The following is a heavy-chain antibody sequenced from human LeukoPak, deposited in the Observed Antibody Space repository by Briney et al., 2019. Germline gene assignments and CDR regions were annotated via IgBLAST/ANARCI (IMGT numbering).Heavy chain of an antibody. V-gene: IGHV1-69*13. J-gene: IGHJ4*02. CDR3: ARELGYCSGGSCLPDY. CDR2: IIPIFGTA. CDR1: GGTFISYA. D-gene: IGHD2-15*01. Sequence: SVKVSFKSSGGTFISYAISWVRQPAGQGLEWMGGIIPIFGTANYAQKFQGRVTITAGESTSTAYMELSSMRSDDTAVYYCARELGYCSGGSCLPDYWGQGTLVTVSS.